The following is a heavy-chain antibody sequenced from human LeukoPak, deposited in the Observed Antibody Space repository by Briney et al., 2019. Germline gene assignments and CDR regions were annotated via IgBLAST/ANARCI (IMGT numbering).Heavy chain of an antibody. CDR1: GFTFSSYS. CDR2: IKQDGSEK. J-gene: IGHJ4*02. V-gene: IGHV3-7*01. D-gene: IGHD3-3*01. Sequence: GGSLRLSCAASGFTFSSYSMNWVRQAPGKGLEWVANIKQDGSEKYYVDSVKGRFTISRDNAKNSLYLQMNSLRAEDTAVYYCARDYYDFWSGYPSYWGQGTLVTVSS. CDR3: ARDYYDFWSGYPSY.